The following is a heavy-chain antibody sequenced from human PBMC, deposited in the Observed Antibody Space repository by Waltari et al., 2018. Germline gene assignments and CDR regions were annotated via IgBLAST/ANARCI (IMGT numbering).Heavy chain of an antibody. CDR2: TSPYNGNT. J-gene: IGHJ5*02. Sequence: QVQLVQSGVEVKKPGASVKVSCKASGYTFATYGISWVRQAPGQGLEWMGWTSPYNGNTNYAQKLQGRVTMTTDTSTNTAHMELMGLRHDDTAVYYCARESGRYHELGWFDPWGQGTLVTVSS. D-gene: IGHD1-26*01. CDR1: GYTFATYG. V-gene: IGHV1-18*01. CDR3: ARESGRYHELGWFDP.